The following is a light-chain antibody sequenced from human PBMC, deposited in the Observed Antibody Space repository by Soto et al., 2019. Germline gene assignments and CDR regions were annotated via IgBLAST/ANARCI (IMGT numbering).Light chain of an antibody. Sequence: QSVLTQPASVSGSPGQSITISCTGTSSDVGAYNYVSWYQQHPGKAPKLMIYEVSNRPSGVSNRFSGSKSGNTASLTISGLQAEDVGDYYCSSYTSGSTWVFGGGTNLTVL. V-gene: IGLV2-14*01. CDR2: EVS. J-gene: IGLJ3*02. CDR1: SSDVGAYNY. CDR3: SSYTSGSTWV.